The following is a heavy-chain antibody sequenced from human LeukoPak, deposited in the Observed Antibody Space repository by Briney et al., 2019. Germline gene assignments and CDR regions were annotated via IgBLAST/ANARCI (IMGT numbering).Heavy chain of an antibody. D-gene: IGHD3-22*01. Sequence: ASVKVSCKASGYTFTGYYMHWVRQAPGQGLEWMGWINPNSGGTNYAQKFQGRVTMTRDTSISTAYMELSRLRSDDTAVYYCARSEGDYDSSGYYYSYFYYFDYWGQGTLVTVSS. CDR1: GYTFTGYY. J-gene: IGHJ4*02. V-gene: IGHV1-2*02. CDR3: ARSEGDYDSSGYYYSYFYYFDY. CDR2: INPNSGGT.